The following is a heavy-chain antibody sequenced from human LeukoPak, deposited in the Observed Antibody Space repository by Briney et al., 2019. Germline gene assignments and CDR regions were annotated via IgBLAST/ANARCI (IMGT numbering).Heavy chain of an antibody. V-gene: IGHV1-2*02. CDR2: INPNTGGI. CDR1: GYSFTGYY. D-gene: IGHD3-22*01. CDR3: ARLSNRRDYYDSSGYLGY. Sequence: GASVKVSCKASGYSFTGYYIHWVRQAPGQGLEWMAWINPNTGGINYAQKFQGRVTMTRDTSISTAYMELSRLRSDDTAVYYCARLSNRRDYYDSSGYLGYWGQGSLVTVSS. J-gene: IGHJ4*02.